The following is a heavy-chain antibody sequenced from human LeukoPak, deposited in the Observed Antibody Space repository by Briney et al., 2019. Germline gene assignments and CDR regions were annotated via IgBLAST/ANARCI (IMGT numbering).Heavy chain of an antibody. V-gene: IGHV3-7*01. J-gene: IGHJ6*03. Sequence: GRSLRLSCAASGFTFSSYWMSWVRQAPGKGLEWVANIKQDGSEKYYVDSVKGRFTISRDNAKNSLYLQMNSLRAEDTAVYYCARDQMGGSGSYLDYYYYFYMDVWGKGTTVSVSS. CDR3: ARDQMGGSGSYLDYYYYFYMDV. CDR2: IKQDGSEK. CDR1: GFTFSSYW. D-gene: IGHD3-10*01.